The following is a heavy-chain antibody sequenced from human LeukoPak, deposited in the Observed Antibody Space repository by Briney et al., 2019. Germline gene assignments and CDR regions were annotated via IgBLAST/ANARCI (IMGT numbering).Heavy chain of an antibody. CDR2: IYYSGST. J-gene: IGHJ4*02. Sequence: SETLSLTCTVSGGSVSSGGYYWSWIRQPPGKGLEWIGHIYYSGSTNYNPSLESRVNISVDMSKNQFSLKMSSVTAADTAVYYCARVASRGIHLWPFDYWGQGTLVTVSS. D-gene: IGHD5-18*01. CDR1: GGSVSSGGYY. CDR3: ARVASRGIHLWPFDY. V-gene: IGHV4-61*08.